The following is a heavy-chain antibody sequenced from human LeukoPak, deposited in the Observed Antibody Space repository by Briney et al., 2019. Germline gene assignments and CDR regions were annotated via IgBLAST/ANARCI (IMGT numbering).Heavy chain of an antibody. CDR1: GFTFSSYV. Sequence: GGSLRLSCAASGFTFSSYVMSWVRQAPGKGLEWVSAISGSGGSTYYADSVKGRFTISRDNSKNTLYLQMNSLRAEDTAVYYCAKGDYSSSWYYFDYWGQGTLVTVSS. V-gene: IGHV3-23*01. J-gene: IGHJ4*02. D-gene: IGHD6-13*01. CDR3: AKGDYSSSWYYFDY. CDR2: ISGSGGST.